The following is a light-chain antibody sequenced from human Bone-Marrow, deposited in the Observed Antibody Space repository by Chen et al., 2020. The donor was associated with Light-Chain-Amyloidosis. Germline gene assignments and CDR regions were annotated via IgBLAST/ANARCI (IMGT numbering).Light chain of an antibody. CDR2: EVT. CDR1: SGDVGGDNH. J-gene: IGLJ1*01. CDR3: SSYTITNTLV. V-gene: IGLV2-14*01. Sequence: QSALTQPASVSGSPGQSITLSCTGTSGDVGGDNHVSWYQQHPDKAPKLMIYEVTNRPSGVPDRFSGSKSDNTASLTISGLQTEDEADYFCSSYTITNTLVFGSGTRVTVL.